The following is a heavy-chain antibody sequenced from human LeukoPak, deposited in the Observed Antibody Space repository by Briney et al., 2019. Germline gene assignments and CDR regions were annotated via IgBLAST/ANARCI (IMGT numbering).Heavy chain of an antibody. CDR3: ARRYSNYFFDY. Sequence: SETLSLTCTVSGGSISSYYWAWIRQPPGKGLEWIGNIYHSGSTYYNPSPKSRVTISVDTSKNQFSLKLSSVTAADTAVYYCARRYSNYFFDYWGQGTLVTVFS. D-gene: IGHD4-11*01. CDR1: GGSISSYY. CDR2: IYHSGST. V-gene: IGHV4-59*08. J-gene: IGHJ4*02.